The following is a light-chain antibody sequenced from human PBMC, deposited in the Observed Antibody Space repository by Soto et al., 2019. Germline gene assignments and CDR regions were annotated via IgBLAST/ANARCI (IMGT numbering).Light chain of an antibody. CDR3: QQYYSTPLT. J-gene: IGKJ4*01. Sequence: DIVMTQSPDSLAVSLGERATINCKSSQSVLYSSNSKNYLAWYQQKPGQPPKLLISWASTRESGVPDRFSGSGSGTDFTLTIGSLQAEDVAVYYCQQYYSTPLTFGGGTKVEIK. CDR1: QSVLYSSNSKNY. V-gene: IGKV4-1*01. CDR2: WAS.